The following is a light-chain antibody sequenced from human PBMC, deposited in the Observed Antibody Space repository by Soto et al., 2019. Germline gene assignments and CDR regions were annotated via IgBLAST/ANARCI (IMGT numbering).Light chain of an antibody. Sequence: EIVLTQSPGTLSLSPGERATLSCRASRSISSTYLAWYQQKPGQAPRLLIYSASSRATGIPDRFSGSGSGTDFTLTTSRLEPEDFAVYYCQQYGGSPPYTFGQGTKLEIK. V-gene: IGKV3-20*01. CDR1: RSISSTY. J-gene: IGKJ2*01. CDR2: SAS. CDR3: QQYGGSPPYT.